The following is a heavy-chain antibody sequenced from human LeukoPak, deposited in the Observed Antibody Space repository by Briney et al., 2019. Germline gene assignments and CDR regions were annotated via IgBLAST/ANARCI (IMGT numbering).Heavy chain of an antibody. V-gene: IGHV3-23*01. CDR1: GFTFSSYA. D-gene: IGHD7-27*01. CDR2: ISGSGGVT. Sequence: GGSLRLSCAASGFTFSSYAMSWVRQAPGKELEWVSTISGSGGVTYYADSVKGRFTISRDNSRNTLYLQMNSLRVEDTAVYYCAKDRDLTGDRKPGYFDYWGQGTLVTVSS. CDR3: AKDRDLTGDRKPGYFDY. J-gene: IGHJ4*02.